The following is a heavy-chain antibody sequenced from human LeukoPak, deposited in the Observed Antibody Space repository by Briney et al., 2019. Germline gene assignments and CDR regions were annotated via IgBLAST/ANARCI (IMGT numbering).Heavy chain of an antibody. D-gene: IGHD3-22*01. V-gene: IGHV1-69*04. CDR3: TGGDYYDSSGYYRPDIYYFDY. CDR1: GGTFSSYA. CDR2: IIPTFGIA. J-gene: IGHJ4*02. Sequence: SVKVSCKASGGTFSSYAISWVRQAPGQGLEWMGRIIPTFGIANYAQKFQGRVTITADKSTSTAYMELSSLRSEDTAVYYCTGGDYYDSSGYYRPDIYYFDYWGQGTLVTVSS.